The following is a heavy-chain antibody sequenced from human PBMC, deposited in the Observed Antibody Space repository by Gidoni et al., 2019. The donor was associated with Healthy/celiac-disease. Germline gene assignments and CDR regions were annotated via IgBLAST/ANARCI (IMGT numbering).Heavy chain of an antibody. CDR1: GGSISSSNW. D-gene: IGHD3-22*01. Sequence: QVQLQESGPGLVKPSGTLSLTCAVSGGSISSSNWWSWVRQPPGKGLEWIGEIYHSGSTNYNPSLKSRVTISVDKSKNQFSLKLSSVTAADTAVYYCAREVDYYDSSGSQPLPSIWGQGTMVTVSS. CDR3: AREVDYYDSSGSQPLPSI. V-gene: IGHV4-4*02. J-gene: IGHJ3*02. CDR2: IYHSGST.